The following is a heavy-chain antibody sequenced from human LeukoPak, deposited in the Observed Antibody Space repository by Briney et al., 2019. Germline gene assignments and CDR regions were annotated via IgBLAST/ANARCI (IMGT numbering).Heavy chain of an antibody. Sequence: ASVKVPCKASGYTFTSYSMHWVRQAPGQGLEWMGIINPNGGSTIYAQKFQGRVTMTRDTSTSTVYMDLTSLRSEDTAVYYCARGGMVRDRRHFQFDHWGQGTLVTVSS. D-gene: IGHD3-10*01. J-gene: IGHJ4*02. CDR3: ARGGMVRDRRHFQFDH. CDR1: GYTFTSYS. CDR2: INPNGGST. V-gene: IGHV1-46*01.